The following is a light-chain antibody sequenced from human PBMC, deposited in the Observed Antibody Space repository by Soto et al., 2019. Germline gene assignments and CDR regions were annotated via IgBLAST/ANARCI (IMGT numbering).Light chain of an antibody. CDR3: QTRGTGIVV. CDR2: VNSDGSH. CDR1: SAHSSYA. J-gene: IGLJ2*01. Sequence: QSVLTQSPSASASQGASVKLTCTLSSAHSSYAIAWHQQQPEKGPRYLMKVNSDGSHNKGDEIPDRFSGSSSGAERYLIISSLQPEDEADYYCQTRGTGIVVFGGGTKVTVL. V-gene: IGLV4-69*01.